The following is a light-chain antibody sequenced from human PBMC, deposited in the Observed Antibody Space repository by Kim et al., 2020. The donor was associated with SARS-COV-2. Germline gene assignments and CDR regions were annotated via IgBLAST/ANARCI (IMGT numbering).Light chain of an antibody. CDR3: QQYDNYPLT. Sequence: ASVGDRVTISCRASQSISGWLAWYQQKPGKAPKVLIYDAFNLESGVPSMFSGSGSGTEFTLTISSLQPDDFATYYCQQYDNYPLTFGQGTKVDIK. J-gene: IGKJ1*01. CDR2: DAF. V-gene: IGKV1-5*01. CDR1: QSISGW.